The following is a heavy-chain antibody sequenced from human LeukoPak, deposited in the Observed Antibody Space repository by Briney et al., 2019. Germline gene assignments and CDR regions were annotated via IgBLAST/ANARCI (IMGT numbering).Heavy chain of an antibody. CDR3: AKGAQTDQKGGVGG. Sequence: PGGSLRLSCAASGFTFSSYWMHWVRQAPGKGLVWVSRINTDGSSTSYADSVKGRFTISRDNAKNTLYLQMNSLRAEDTAVYYLAKGAQTDQKGGVGGGGQGTLVTVSS. J-gene: IGHJ4*02. CDR1: GFTFSSYW. D-gene: IGHD3-16*01. CDR2: INTDGSST. V-gene: IGHV3-74*01.